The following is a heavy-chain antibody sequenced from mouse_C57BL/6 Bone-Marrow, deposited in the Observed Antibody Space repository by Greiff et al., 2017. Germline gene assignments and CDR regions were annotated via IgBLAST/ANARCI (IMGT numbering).Heavy chain of an antibody. CDR2: IDPSDSYT. J-gene: IGHJ2*01. V-gene: IGHV1-59*01. CDR1: GYTFTSYW. CDR3: ARDGYYDYFDD. D-gene: IGHD2-3*01. Sequence: QVHVKQPGAELVRPGTSVKLSCKASGYTFTSYWMHWVKQRPGQGLEWIGVIDPSDSYTNYNQKFKGKATLTVDTSSSTAYMQLSSLTSEDSAVYYCARDGYYDYFDDWGQGTTLTVSS.